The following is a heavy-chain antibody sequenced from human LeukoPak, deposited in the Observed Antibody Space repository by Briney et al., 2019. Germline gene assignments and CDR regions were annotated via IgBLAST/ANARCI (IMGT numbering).Heavy chain of an antibody. V-gene: IGHV4-59*01. CDR1: GGSISGYY. CDR3: ASRKLGNDY. J-gene: IGHJ4*02. CDR2: IHYSGST. D-gene: IGHD7-27*01. Sequence: SETLSLTCRVSGGSISGYYWSWIRQPPGKGLQWIGYIHYSGSTNYSPSLKSRVTISVDTSKNQFSLKLRSVTAADTAVYYCASRKLGNDYWGQGTLVTVSS.